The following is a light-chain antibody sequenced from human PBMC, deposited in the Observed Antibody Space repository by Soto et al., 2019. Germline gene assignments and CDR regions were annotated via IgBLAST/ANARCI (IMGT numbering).Light chain of an antibody. CDR3: QQHNSYPYT. CDR1: QGISSY. CDR2: AAS. Sequence: DIQLTQSPSFLSASVGDRVTITCRASQGISSYLAWYQQKPGKAPKLLIYAASTLQSGVPSRFSGSGSGTDFTLTISSLQPEDFAAYYCQQHNSYPYTFGHGTKLEIK. J-gene: IGKJ2*01. V-gene: IGKV1-9*01.